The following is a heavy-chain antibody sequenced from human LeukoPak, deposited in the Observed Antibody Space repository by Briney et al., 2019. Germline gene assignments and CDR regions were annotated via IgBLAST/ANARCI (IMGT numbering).Heavy chain of an antibody. D-gene: IGHD3-22*01. J-gene: IGHJ4*02. V-gene: IGHV1-24*01. CDR1: GYTLTELS. Sequence: ASVKVSCKVSGYTLTELSMHWVRQAPGKGLEWMGGFDPEDGETIYAQKFQGRVTMTEDTSTDTAYMELSSLRSEDTAVYYCATFNYYDSSCYYVHIDYWGQGTLVTVSS. CDR3: ATFNYYDSSCYYVHIDY. CDR2: FDPEDGET.